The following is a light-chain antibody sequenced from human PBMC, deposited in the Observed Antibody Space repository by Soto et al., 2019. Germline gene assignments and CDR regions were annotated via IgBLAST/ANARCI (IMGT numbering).Light chain of an antibody. CDR1: SSDVGGYNY. Sequence: QSALTQPPSASGSPGQSVTISCTGTSSDVGGYNYVSWYQQHPGKAPKLMIYEVTKRPSGVPDRFSGSKSGNTASLTVSGLQAEDEADYYCCSHAGSNNLGVLFGGGTKLTVL. V-gene: IGLV2-8*01. J-gene: IGLJ2*01. CDR2: EVT. CDR3: CSHAGSNNLGVL.